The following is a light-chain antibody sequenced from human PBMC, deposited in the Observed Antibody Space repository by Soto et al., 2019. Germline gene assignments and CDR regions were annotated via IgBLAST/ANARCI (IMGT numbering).Light chain of an antibody. V-gene: IGLV2-14*01. CDR2: EVN. J-gene: IGLJ2*01. CDR1: SSDVGSYNY. CDR3: SAYTGSSLV. Sequence: QSVLTQPASVSGSPGQSITISCTGTSSDVGSYNYVSWYQQHPGKAPKVVIYEVNNRPSGVSNRFSGSKSANTASLTISGLQAEDEADYYCSAYTGSSLVFGGGTKLTVL.